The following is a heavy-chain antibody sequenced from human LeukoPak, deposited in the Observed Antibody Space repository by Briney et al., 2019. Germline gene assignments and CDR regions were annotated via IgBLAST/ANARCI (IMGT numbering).Heavy chain of an antibody. CDR2: ISWDGGST. V-gene: IGHV3-43D*03. J-gene: IGHJ6*03. Sequence: GGSLRLSCAASGFTFDDYAMHWVRQAPGKGLEWVSLISWDGGSTYYADSVKGRFTISRDNSKNSLYLQMNSLRAEDTALYYCAKVAAPSPSLQGRNYYYMDVWGKGTTVTVSS. CDR1: GFTFDDYA. D-gene: IGHD6-6*01. CDR3: AKVAAPSPSLQGRNYYYMDV.